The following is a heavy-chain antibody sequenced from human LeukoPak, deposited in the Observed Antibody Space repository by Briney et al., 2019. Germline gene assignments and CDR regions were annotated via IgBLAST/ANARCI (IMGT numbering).Heavy chain of an antibody. J-gene: IGHJ4*02. CDR2: IYYSGST. V-gene: IGHV4-59*01. D-gene: IGHD3-3*01. CDR1: GGSISSYY. CDR3: ASLGPDNRDFWSGYYIPDY. Sequence: SETLSLTCTVSGGSISSYYWSWIRQPPGKGLEWIGYIYYSGSTNYNPSLKSRVTISVDTSKNQFSLKLSSVTAADTAVYYCASLGPDNRDFWSGYYIPDYWGQGTLVTVSS.